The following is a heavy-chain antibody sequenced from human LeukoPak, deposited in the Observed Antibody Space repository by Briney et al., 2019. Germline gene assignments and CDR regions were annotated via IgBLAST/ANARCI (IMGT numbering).Heavy chain of an antibody. J-gene: IGHJ4*02. CDR2: INPNSGGT. V-gene: IGHV1-2*02. D-gene: IGHD3-22*01. CDR3: ARGEELGYYDSSGYSFDY. Sequence: GASVKVSCKASGYTFTGYYMHWVRQAPGQGLEWMGWINPNSGGTNYAQKFQGRVTMTRDTSISTAYMELSRLRSDDTAVYYCARGEELGYYDSSGYSFDYWGQGTLVTVSS. CDR1: GYTFTGYY.